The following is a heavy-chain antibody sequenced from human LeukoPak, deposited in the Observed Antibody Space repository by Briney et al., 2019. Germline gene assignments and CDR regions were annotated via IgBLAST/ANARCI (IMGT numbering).Heavy chain of an antibody. CDR2: IYDSGSP. D-gene: IGHD6-13*01. V-gene: IGHV4-59*08. J-gene: IGHJ4*02. CDR3: ARCGTSWYSYDY. Sequence: PSETLSLTCTVSGGSISSYYWAWIRQPPGKGLEWIGNIYDSGSPNYNPSLMSRVTISVDTSKNQFSLKLSSVTAADTAVYYCARCGTSWYSYDYWGQGTLVTVSS. CDR1: GGSISSYY.